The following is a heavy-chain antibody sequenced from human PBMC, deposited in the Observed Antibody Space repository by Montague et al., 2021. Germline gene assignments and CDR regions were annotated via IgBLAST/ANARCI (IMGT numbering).Heavy chain of an antibody. D-gene: IGHD3-10*01. J-gene: IGHJ6*02. CDR2: MNPNSGNT. Sequence: SVKVSCKASGYTFTSYDINWVRQATGQGLEWMGWMNPNSGNTGYAQKFQDRVTMTWNTSISTAYMELISLRSEDTAVYYCARGSQVRRVIITRSNYYYHMDVWGQGTTVTVSS. V-gene: IGHV1-8*01. CDR3: ARGSQVRRVIITRSNYYYHMDV. CDR1: GYTFTSYD.